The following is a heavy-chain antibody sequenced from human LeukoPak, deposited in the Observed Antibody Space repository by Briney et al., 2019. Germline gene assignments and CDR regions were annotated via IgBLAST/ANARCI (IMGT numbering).Heavy chain of an antibody. D-gene: IGHD6-19*01. CDR2: ISSSSSYI. CDR1: GFTFGDYA. J-gene: IGHJ4*02. CDR3: AFNSGYSSAWSPDY. Sequence: GGSLRLSCTAFGFTFGDYAKSWVRQAPGKGLEWVSSISSSSSYIYYADSVKGRFTISRDNAKNSLYLQMNSLRAEDTAVYYCAFNSGYSSAWSPDYWGQGTLVTVS. V-gene: IGHV3-21*01.